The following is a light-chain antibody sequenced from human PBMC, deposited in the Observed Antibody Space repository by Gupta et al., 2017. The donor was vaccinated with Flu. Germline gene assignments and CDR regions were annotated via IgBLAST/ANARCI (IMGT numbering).Light chain of an antibody. CDR2: DAS. V-gene: IGKV3-15*01. Sequence: ATLSVAPGERATRYCRASKSIKANLARYQQKPGQAPRVSIYDASTRAADIQARFVGSGSGTDFTLAISSLQSEDSAVYYCQQYNNGPPWTFGQGTKVEVK. J-gene: IGKJ1*01. CDR3: QQYNNGPPWT. CDR1: KSIKAN.